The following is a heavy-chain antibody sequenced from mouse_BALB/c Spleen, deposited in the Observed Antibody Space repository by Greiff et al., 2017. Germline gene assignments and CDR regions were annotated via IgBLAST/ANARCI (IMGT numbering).Heavy chain of an antibody. D-gene: IGHD4-1*01. CDR1: GFTFSSYT. CDR3: ASALTGTWAMDY. V-gene: IGHV5-12-2*01. J-gene: IGHJ4*01. Sequence: EVKLVESGGGLVQPGGSLKLSCAASGFTFSSYTMSWVRQTPEKRLEWVAYISNGGGSTYYPDTVKGRFTISRDNAKNTLYLQMSSLKSEDTAMYYCASALTGTWAMDYWGQGTSVTVSA. CDR2: ISNGGGST.